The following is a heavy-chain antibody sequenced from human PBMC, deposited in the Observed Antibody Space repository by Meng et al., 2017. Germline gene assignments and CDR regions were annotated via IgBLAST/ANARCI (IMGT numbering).Heavy chain of an antibody. CDR2: INHSGST. CDR1: GGSFSGYY. J-gene: IGHJ4*02. V-gene: IGHV4-34*01. D-gene: IGHD3-16*02. Sequence: GSLRLSCAVYGGSFSGYYWSWIRQPPGKGLEWIGEINHSGSTNYNPSLKSRVTISVDTSKNQFSLKLSSVTAADTAVYYCARGGMITFGRVIVPERPFDYWGQGTLVTVSS. CDR3: ARGGMITFGRVIVPERPFDY.